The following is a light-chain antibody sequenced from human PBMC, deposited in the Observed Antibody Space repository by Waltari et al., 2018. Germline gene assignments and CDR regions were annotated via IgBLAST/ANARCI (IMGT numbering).Light chain of an antibody. CDR2: GAS. CDR1: QSVSHSN. V-gene: IGKV3-20*01. CDR3: QQYAGSPIT. Sequence: EIVLTQSPGTLSLSPGERATLSCRATQSVSHSNLAWYQQTGGQAPRLLIYGASSRATGIPDRFSGGGSGTDFTLSFSRLEPEDYGVYYCQQYAGSPITFGGGTKVEI. J-gene: IGKJ4*01.